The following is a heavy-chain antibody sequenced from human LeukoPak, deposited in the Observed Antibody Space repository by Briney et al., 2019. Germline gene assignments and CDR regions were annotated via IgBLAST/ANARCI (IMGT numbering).Heavy chain of an antibody. D-gene: IGHD3-16*01. V-gene: IGHV3-23*01. CDR2: ISGSGGST. CDR1: GLTFSSYA. CDR3: AKEAPYDYVWHDNYFDN. J-gene: IGHJ4*02. Sequence: GGSLRLSCAASGLTFSSYAMSWVRQAPGKGLEWVSVISGSGGSTYYADSVKGRFTISRDNSKNTLYLQMNSLRAEDTAVYYCAKEAPYDYVWHDNYFDNWGQGTLVTVSS.